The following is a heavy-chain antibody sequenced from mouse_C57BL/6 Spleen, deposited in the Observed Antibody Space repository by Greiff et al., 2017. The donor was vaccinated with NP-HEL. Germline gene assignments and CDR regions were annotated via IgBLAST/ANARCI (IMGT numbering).Heavy chain of an antibody. J-gene: IGHJ1*03. Sequence: VQLQQSGPELVKPGASVKISCKASGYAFSSSWMNWVKQRPGKGLEWIGRIYPGDGDTNYNGKFKGKATLTADKSSSTAYMQLSSLTSEDSSVYFCARRELLRGYFDVWGTGTTVTVSS. CDR3: ARRELLRGYFDV. CDR2: IYPGDGDT. V-gene: IGHV1-82*01. D-gene: IGHD1-1*01. CDR1: GYAFSSSW.